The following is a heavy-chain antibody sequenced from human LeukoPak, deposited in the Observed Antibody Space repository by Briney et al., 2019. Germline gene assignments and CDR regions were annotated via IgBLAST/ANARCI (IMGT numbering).Heavy chain of an antibody. CDR3: ARGAYSSSWLYNWFDP. CDR1: GYTFTGYY. D-gene: IGHD6-13*01. J-gene: IGHJ5*02. V-gene: IGHV1-2*02. Sequence: ASVKVSCKASGYTFTGYYMHWVRQAPGQGLAWMGWINPNSGGTNYAQKFQGRVTMTRDTSISTAYMELSRLRSDDTAVYHCARGAYSSSWLYNWFDPWGQGTLVTVSS. CDR2: INPNSGGT.